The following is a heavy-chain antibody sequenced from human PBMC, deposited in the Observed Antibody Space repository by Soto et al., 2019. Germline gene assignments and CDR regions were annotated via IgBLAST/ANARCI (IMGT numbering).Heavy chain of an antibody. V-gene: IGHV1-58*02. CDR2: IVVGSGNT. CDR3: AASPTLGYCSGGSCYPKTPSYYYMDV. Sequence: QMQLVQSGPEVKKPGTSVKVSCKASGFTFTSSAMQWVRQARGQRLEWIGWIVVGSGNTNYAQKFQERVTITRDMSTSTAYMELSSLRSEDTAVYYCAASPTLGYCSGGSCYPKTPSYYYMDVWGKGTTVTVSS. J-gene: IGHJ6*03. D-gene: IGHD2-15*01. CDR1: GFTFTSSA.